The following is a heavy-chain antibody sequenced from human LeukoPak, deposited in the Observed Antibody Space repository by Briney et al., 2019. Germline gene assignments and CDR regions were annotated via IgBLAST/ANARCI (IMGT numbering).Heavy chain of an antibody. D-gene: IGHD6-6*01. Sequence: KSSETLSLTCTVSGGSISSSSYYWGWIRQPPGKGLEWIGYIYYSGSTNYNPSLKSRVTISVDTSKNQFSLKLSSVTAADTAVYYCARDRRSYYYYYGMDVWGQGTTVTVSS. V-gene: IGHV4-61*01. CDR2: IYYSGST. CDR1: GGSISSSSYY. CDR3: ARDRRSYYYYYGMDV. J-gene: IGHJ6*02.